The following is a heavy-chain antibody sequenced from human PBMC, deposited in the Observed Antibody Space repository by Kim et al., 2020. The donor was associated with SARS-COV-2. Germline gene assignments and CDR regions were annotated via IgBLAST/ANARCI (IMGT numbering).Heavy chain of an antibody. J-gene: IGHJ6*02. Sequence: KFQGRVTITRDTSARTAYMELSSLRSEDTAVYYCARVDQGGYYYYGMDVWGQGTTVTVSS. CDR3: ARVDQGGYYYYGMDV. D-gene: IGHD2-2*01. V-gene: IGHV1-3*01.